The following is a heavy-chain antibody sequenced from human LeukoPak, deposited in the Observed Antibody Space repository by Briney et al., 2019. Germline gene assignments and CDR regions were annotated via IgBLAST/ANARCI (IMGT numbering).Heavy chain of an antibody. D-gene: IGHD6-6*01. CDR1: GYTFTSYY. J-gene: IGHJ4*02. CDR2: INPSGGST. CDR3: ARELGGSSGPHGY. Sequence: ASVKVSCKASGYTFTSYYMHWVRQAPGQGLEWMGIINPSGGSTSYAQKFQGRVTMTRDTSISTAYMELSRLRSDDTAVYYCARELGGSSGPHGYWGQGTLVTVSS. V-gene: IGHV1-46*01.